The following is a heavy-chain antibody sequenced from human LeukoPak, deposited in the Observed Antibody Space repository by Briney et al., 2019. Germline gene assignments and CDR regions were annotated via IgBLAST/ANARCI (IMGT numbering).Heavy chain of an antibody. Sequence: LSGGSLRLSCAASGFTVITNDMTWVRQAPGKGLEWVSVLYSDGNTKYADSVQGRFTISRDNSKNTLYLEMSSLSPDDTAVYYCARGVEPLAANTLAYWGQGTLVTVSS. CDR3: ARGVEPLAANTLAY. V-gene: IGHV3-53*01. CDR1: GFTVITND. CDR2: LYSDGNT. D-gene: IGHD1-14*01. J-gene: IGHJ4*02.